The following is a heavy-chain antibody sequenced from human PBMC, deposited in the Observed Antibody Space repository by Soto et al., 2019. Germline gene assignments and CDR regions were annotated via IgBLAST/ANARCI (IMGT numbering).Heavy chain of an antibody. V-gene: IGHV4-30-4*08. J-gene: IGHJ5*02. D-gene: IGHD6-13*01. CDR3: ARVGSSWYDWFDP. CDR1: GGSISSGDYY. Sequence: PSETLSLTCTVSGGSISSGDYYWSWIRQPPGKGLEWIGYIYYSGGTYYSPSLKSRLTISLDTSRTQFSLNLASVTAADTAVYYCARVGSSWYDWFDPWGQGTLVTVSS. CDR2: IYYSGGT.